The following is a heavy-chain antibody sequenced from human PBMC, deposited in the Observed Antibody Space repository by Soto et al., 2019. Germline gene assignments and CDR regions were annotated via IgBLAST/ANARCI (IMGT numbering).Heavy chain of an antibody. Sequence: SVEVSFRASCYTFTSYGISWVRQAPGQGLEWMGWISAYNGNTNYAQKLQGRVTMTTDTSTSTAYMELRSLRSDDTAVYYCARENVVVVAAPRNYYYYGMDVWGQGTTVTVSS. CDR3: ARENVVVVAAPRNYYYYGMDV. CDR2: ISAYNGNT. CDR1: CYTFTSYG. J-gene: IGHJ6*02. D-gene: IGHD2-15*01. V-gene: IGHV1-18*01.